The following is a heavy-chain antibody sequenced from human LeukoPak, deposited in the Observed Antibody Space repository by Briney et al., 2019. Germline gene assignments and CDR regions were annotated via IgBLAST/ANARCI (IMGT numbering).Heavy chain of an antibody. J-gene: IGHJ4*02. CDR3: ANALNFYNPLDY. CDR1: GFTFSSYS. CDR2: ISSSSSYI. V-gene: IGHV3-21*01. D-gene: IGHD1-1*01. Sequence: PGGSLRLSCAASGFTFSSYSMNWVRQAPGKGLEWVSSISSSSSYIYYADSVKGRFTISRDNAKNSLYLQMNSLRAEDTAVYYCANALNFYNPLDYWGQGTLVTVSS.